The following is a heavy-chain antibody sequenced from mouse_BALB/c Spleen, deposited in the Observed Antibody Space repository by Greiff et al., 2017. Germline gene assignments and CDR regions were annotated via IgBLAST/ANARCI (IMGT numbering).Heavy chain of an antibody. CDR1: GFSLSRYS. CDR3: ASNSRMITGDYYAMDY. D-gene: IGHD2-4*01. Sequence: VQRVESGPGLVAPSQSLSITCTVSGFSLSRYSVHWVRQPPGKGLEWLGMIWGGGSTDYNSALKSRLSISKDNSKSQVFLKMNSLQTDDTAMYYCASNSRMITGDYYAMDYWGQGTSVTVSS. V-gene: IGHV2-6-4*01. CDR2: IWGGGST. J-gene: IGHJ4*01.